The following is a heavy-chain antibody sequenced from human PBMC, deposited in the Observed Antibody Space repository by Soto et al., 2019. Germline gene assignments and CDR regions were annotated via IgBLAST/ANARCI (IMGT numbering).Heavy chain of an antibody. CDR3: ARYGYSSGWYLGTGMDV. CDR1: GYSFSDYG. Sequence: QVQLVQSGAEVKKPGASLKVSCQASGYSFSDYGIAWVRQAPGQGLAWVGWISTYNGNTNYAQKFQGRVTMTTDTSANTAYMELRSLRSDDTAMYYCARYGYSSGWYLGTGMDVCGKGTPVTVSS. V-gene: IGHV1-18*04. D-gene: IGHD6-19*01. J-gene: IGHJ6*04. CDR2: ISTYNGNT.